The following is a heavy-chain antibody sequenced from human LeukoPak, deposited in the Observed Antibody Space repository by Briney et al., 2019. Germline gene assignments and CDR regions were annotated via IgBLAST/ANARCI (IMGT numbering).Heavy chain of an antibody. J-gene: IGHJ6*02. Sequence: SETLSLTCSVSGASTIAYYWSWIRQPPGKGLEWIGYIYYNGNMSYNPSLKSRVTISIDTSKNQFSLKLTSVTAADTAVYYCARASNYDILTGYPYYGMDVWGQGTTVTVSS. V-gene: IGHV4-59*08. CDR2: IYYNGNM. CDR1: GASTIAYY. CDR3: ARASNYDILTGYPYYGMDV. D-gene: IGHD3-9*01.